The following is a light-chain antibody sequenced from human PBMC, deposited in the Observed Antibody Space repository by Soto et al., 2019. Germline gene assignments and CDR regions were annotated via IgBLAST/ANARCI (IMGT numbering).Light chain of an antibody. CDR1: SSDVGYYNY. J-gene: IGLJ2*01. CDR2: EVY. CDR3: CSYAGNSVV. Sequence: QPVLTQPRSVSGSLGQSVTISCTGTSSDVGYYNYVSWYQQHPGKAPKLMIYEVYQRPSGVPDRFSGSKSGNTASLTISGLQAEDDADYYCCSYAGNSVVFGGGTQLTVL. V-gene: IGLV2-11*01.